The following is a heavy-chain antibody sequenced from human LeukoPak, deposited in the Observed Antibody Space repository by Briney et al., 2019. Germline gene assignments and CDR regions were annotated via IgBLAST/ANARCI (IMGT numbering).Heavy chain of an antibody. D-gene: IGHD1-26*01. CDR1: GGSFSGYY. CDR2: INHSGST. J-gene: IGHJ4*02. CDR3: ARGRRSYRKLDY. Sequence: PSETLSLTCAVYGGSFSGYYWSWIRQPPGKGLEWIGEINHSGSTNYNPSLKSRVTISVDTSKNQFSLKLSSVTAADTAVYYCARGRRSYRKLDYWGQGTLVTVSS. V-gene: IGHV4-34*01.